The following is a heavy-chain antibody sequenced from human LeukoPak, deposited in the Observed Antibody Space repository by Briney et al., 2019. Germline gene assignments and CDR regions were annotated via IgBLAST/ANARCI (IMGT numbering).Heavy chain of an antibody. CDR2: TYYRSKWYN. CDR3: ARAGISAVAGTGDFDY. Sequence: SQTLSLTCAISGDSVSSNSAAWNWIRQSPSRGLEWLGRTYYRSKWYNDYAVSVKSRITINPDTSKNQFSLQLNSVTPEDTAVYYCARAGISAVAGTGDFDYWGQGTLVTVSS. D-gene: IGHD6-19*01. J-gene: IGHJ4*02. V-gene: IGHV6-1*01. CDR1: GDSVSSNSAA.